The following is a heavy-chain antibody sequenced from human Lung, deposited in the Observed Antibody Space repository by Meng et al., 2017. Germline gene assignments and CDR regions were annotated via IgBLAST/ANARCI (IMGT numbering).Heavy chain of an antibody. CDR3: ARGQKGYFDL. V-gene: IGHV4-30-4*01. CDR2: IYNSGST. CDR1: GGSISSSNYY. Sequence: VQRKDAGPGLVKPSQTLSLTCTVSGGSISSSNYYWSWIRQPPGKGLEWSGHIYNSGSTYYNPSPKSRITISVDTSKNQFSLKLSSVTAADTAVYYCARGQKGYFDLWGRGTLVTVSS. J-gene: IGHJ2*01.